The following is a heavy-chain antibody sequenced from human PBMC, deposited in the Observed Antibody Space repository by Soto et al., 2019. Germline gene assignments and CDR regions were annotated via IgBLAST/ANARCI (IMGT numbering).Heavy chain of an antibody. J-gene: IGHJ4*02. CDR2: LSGSGGTT. Sequence: GGSLRLSCAASGFTFSSYAMSWVRQAPGKGLEWVSALSGSGGTTYYADSVKGRFTISRDNSKNTLFLQMNSLRAEDTAIYYCARDSEIVGATTTHDCWGQGTLVTVSS. CDR1: GFTFSSYA. V-gene: IGHV3-23*01. D-gene: IGHD1-26*01. CDR3: ARDSEIVGATTTHDC.